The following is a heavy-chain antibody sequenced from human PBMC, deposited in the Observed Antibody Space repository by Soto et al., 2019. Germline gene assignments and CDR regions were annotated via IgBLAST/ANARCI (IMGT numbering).Heavy chain of an antibody. D-gene: IGHD3-3*01. Sequence: SETLSLTXTVSGSSISSGDYYWSWIRQPPGKGLEWIGYIYYSGSTYYNPSLKSRVTISVDTSKNQFSLKLSSVTAADTAVYYCARDNILGILYGGMDVWGQGTTVTVSS. CDR2: IYYSGST. J-gene: IGHJ6*02. CDR1: GSSISSGDYY. CDR3: ARDNILGILYGGMDV. V-gene: IGHV4-30-4*01.